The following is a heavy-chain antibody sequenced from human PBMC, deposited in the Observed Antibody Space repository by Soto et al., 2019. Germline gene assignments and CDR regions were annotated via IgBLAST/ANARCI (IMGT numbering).Heavy chain of an antibody. CDR1: GGSISSYY. CDR2: IYYSGST. CDR3: ARAYCSGGSCYPASAFDI. V-gene: IGHV4-59*08. J-gene: IGHJ3*02. D-gene: IGHD2-15*01. Sequence: LETLSLTCTVSGGSISSYYWSWIRQPPGKGLEWIGYIYYSGSTNYNPSLKSRVTISVDTSKNQFSLKLSSVTAADTAVYYCARAYCSGGSCYPASAFDIWGQGTMVTVSS.